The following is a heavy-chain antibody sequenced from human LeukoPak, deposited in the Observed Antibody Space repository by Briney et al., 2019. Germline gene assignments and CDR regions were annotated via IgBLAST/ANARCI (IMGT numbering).Heavy chain of an antibody. D-gene: IGHD6-13*01. J-gene: IGHJ5*02. V-gene: IGHV3-66*01. CDR3: ARDRQGVWFDP. CDR2: IYSGGST. Sequence: GGSLRLSCAASGFTVSSNYMSWVRQAPGKGLEWVSVIYSGGSTYYADSVKGRFTISRDNSKNTLYLQMNSLRDEDTAVYYCARDRQGVWFDPWGQGTLVTVSS. CDR1: GFTVSSNY.